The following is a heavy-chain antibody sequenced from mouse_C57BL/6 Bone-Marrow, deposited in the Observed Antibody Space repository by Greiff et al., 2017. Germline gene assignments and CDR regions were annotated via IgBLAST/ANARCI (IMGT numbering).Heavy chain of an antibody. CDR3: AGCKGLRPEYGDD. D-gene: IGHD2-2*01. V-gene: IGHV1-61*01. J-gene: IGHJ2*01. Sequence: QVQLQQPGAELVRPGSSVKLSCKASGYTFTSYWMDWVKQRPGQGLEWIGNIYPSDSETHYNQKFKDKATLTVDKSSSTAYMQLSSLTSEDSAVYYGAGCKGLRPEYGDDWGRGTTLTVAS. CDR2: IYPSDSET. CDR1: GYTFTSYW.